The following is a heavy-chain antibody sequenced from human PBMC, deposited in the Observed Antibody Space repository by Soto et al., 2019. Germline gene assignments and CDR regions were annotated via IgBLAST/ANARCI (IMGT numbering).Heavy chain of an antibody. J-gene: IGHJ2*01. CDR2: IGPYNGNT. D-gene: IGHD2-15*01. Sequence: QVPLVQSGAEVKKPGASVKVSCKASGYTFNNYGISWVRQAPGQGLEWMGWIGPYNGNTYHAQNFQGRVTMTTDTSTNTAYMELRSLRSDDTALYYSARCYCSVGSSYTCWHFDLWGRGTLVTVSS. CDR1: GYTFNNYG. CDR3: ARCYCSVGSSYTCWHFDL. V-gene: IGHV1-18*01.